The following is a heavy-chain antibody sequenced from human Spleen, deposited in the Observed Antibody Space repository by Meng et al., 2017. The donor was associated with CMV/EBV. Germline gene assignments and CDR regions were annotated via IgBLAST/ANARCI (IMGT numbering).Heavy chain of an antibody. Sequence: GESLKISCAASGFTFSSYEMNWVRQAPGKGLEWVSYISSSGSTIYYADSVKGRFTISRDNAKNSLYLQMNSLRAEDTAVYYRARERGYSGYDFHVDYWGQGTLVTVSS. CDR1: GFTFSSYE. D-gene: IGHD5-12*01. CDR2: ISSSGSTI. V-gene: IGHV3-48*03. CDR3: ARERGYSGYDFHVDY. J-gene: IGHJ4*02.